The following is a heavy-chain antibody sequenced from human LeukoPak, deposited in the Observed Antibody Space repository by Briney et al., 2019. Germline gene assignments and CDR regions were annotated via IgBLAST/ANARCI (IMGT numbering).Heavy chain of an antibody. CDR2: IYYSGST. V-gene: IGHV4-59*01. CDR1: GGSISSYY. J-gene: IGHJ4*02. D-gene: IGHD5-24*01. Sequence: SETLSLTCTVYGGSISSYYWSWIRQPPGKGLEWIGYIYYSGSTNYNPSLKSRVTISVDTSKNQFSLKLSSVTAADTAVYYCARWLQFDYFDYWGQGTLVTVSS. CDR3: ARWLQFDYFDY.